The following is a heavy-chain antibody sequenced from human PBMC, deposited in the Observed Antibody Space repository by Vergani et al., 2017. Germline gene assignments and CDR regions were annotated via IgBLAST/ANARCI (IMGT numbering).Heavy chain of an antibody. CDR3: AKDANSVVVPAGGDY. Sequence: EVQLLQSEGAVVQPGGSLRLSCVASGFTFSSHAMSWVRQAPGKGLEWVSSISGSGGSTYYADSVKGRFTISRDNSKNTLYLQMNSLRAEDTAVYYCAKDANSVVVPAGGDYWGQGTLVTVSS. D-gene: IGHD2-2*01. CDR2: ISGSGGST. CDR1: GFTFSSHA. V-gene: IGHV3-23*01. J-gene: IGHJ4*02.